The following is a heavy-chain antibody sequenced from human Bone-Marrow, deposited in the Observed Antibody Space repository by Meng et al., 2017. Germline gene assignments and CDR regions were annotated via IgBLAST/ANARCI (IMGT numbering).Heavy chain of an antibody. CDR1: GGSISSGDYY. Sequence: QVQLQESGPGLVKPSQPLSLTCPVSGGSISSGDYYWSWIRQPPGKGLEWIGYIYYSGSTSYNPSLKSRVSISADTSKNQFSLKLSSVTAADTAVYYCARDTYYYDSVTQPFDWGQGTLVTVSS. J-gene: IGHJ4*02. D-gene: IGHD3-22*01. V-gene: IGHV4-30-4*01. CDR2: IYYSGST. CDR3: ARDTYYYDSVTQPFD.